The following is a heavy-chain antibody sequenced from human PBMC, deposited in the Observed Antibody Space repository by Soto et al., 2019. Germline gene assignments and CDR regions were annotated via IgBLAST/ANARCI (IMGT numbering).Heavy chain of an antibody. CDR3: ARRGHSYGLDV. CDR2: IYAGDSDT. Sequence: ESLKISCKGSGYNFATYWIAWVRQLPGKGPEWMGIIYAGDSDTSYSPSFQGQVTISVDKSISTAYLQWNSLKASDTAMYYCARRGHSYGLDVWGKGTKVTLSS. V-gene: IGHV5-51*01. J-gene: IGHJ6*04. D-gene: IGHD3-10*01. CDR1: GYNFATYW.